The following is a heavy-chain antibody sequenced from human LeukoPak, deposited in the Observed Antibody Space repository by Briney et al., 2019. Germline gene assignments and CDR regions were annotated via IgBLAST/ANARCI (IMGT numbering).Heavy chain of an antibody. CDR2: ISYSGST. CDR3: ARFYYDSRGYWYYFDY. CDR1: GGSITSDY. J-gene: IGHJ4*02. D-gene: IGHD3-22*01. V-gene: IGHV4-59*08. Sequence: PSETLSLTCTVSGGSITSDYWSWIRQPPGKGLEWIGYISYSGSTSYDPSLKSRVTISGDSSKKQFSLKLSSVTAADTAVYYCARFYYDSRGYWYYFDYWGQGTLVTVSS.